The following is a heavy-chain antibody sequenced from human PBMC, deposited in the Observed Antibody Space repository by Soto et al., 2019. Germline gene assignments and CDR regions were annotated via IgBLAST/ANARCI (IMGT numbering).Heavy chain of an antibody. D-gene: IGHD2-2*01. J-gene: IGHJ5*02. CDR3: ARFLPWDIVVVPAAPNWFDP. Sequence: GASVKVSCKASGYTFTSYGISWVRQAPGQGLEWMGWISAYNGNTNYAQKPQGRVTMTTDTSTSTAYMELRSLRSDDTAVYYCARFLPWDIVVVPAAPNWFDPWGQGTLVTVSS. V-gene: IGHV1-18*04. CDR2: ISAYNGNT. CDR1: GYTFTSYG.